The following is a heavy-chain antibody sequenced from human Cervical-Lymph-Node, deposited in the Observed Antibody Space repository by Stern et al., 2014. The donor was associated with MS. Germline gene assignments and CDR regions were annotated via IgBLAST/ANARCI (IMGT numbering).Heavy chain of an antibody. CDR2: INPDETSA. D-gene: IGHD6-19*01. CDR1: EFIFSNYW. V-gene: IGHV3-74*02. Sequence: EVQLVESGGGLVQPGESLRVSCEASEFIFSNYWMHWVRQVQGKGLVWVSHINPDETSALYADSVKLRFITTRDNARNTLYLQMNSLRAEDTAFYYCARGMTSGAYRWGQGTLVTVSS. J-gene: IGHJ4*02. CDR3: ARGMTSGAYR.